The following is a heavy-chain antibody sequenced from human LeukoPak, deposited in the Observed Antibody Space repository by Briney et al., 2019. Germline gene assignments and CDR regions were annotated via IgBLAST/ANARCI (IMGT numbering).Heavy chain of an antibody. CDR3: VRMLNSDF. D-gene: IGHD2/OR15-2a*01. CDR1: GFTFSSYW. J-gene: IGHJ4*02. CDR2: INSDGSST. V-gene: IGHV3-74*01. Sequence: GGSLRLSCAASGFTFSSYWMHWVRQVPGKGLVWVSRINSDGSSTSYAGSVKGRFTISRDNAKNTVYLQMNSLSTEDTGVYYCVRMLNSDFWGQGTLVTVSS.